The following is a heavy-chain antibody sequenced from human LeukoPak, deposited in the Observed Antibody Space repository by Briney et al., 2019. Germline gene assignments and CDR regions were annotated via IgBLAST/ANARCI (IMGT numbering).Heavy chain of an antibody. CDR1: GGSISGSSYY. J-gene: IGHJ4*02. CDR3: ARLFDS. CDR2: IWYTGKT. V-gene: IGHV4-39*01. Sequence: SETLSLTCTVSGGSISGSSYYWGWVRQSPGKGLEWIGKIWYTGKTYYSPSVQSRLTISVGTFKNQFSLRLSSVTATDTALYYCARLFDSWGQGILVTVSS.